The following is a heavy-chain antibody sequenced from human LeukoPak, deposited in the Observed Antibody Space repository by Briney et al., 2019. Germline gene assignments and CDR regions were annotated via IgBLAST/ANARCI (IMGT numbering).Heavy chain of an antibody. CDR3: ARGSSWYFSWFDP. CDR2: IYYSGST. Sequence: SETLSLTCTVSGGSISSSSYYWGWIRQPPGKGLEWIGYIYYSGSTNYNPSLKSRVTISVDTSKNQFSLKLSSVTAADTAVYYCARGSSWYFSWFDPWGQGTLVTVSS. V-gene: IGHV4-61*05. CDR1: GGSISSSSYY. D-gene: IGHD6-13*01. J-gene: IGHJ5*02.